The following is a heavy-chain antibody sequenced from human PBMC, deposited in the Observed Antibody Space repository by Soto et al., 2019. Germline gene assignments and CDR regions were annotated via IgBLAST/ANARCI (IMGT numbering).Heavy chain of an antibody. CDR2: ISAYNGNT. CDR3: ARDSPPFDP. J-gene: IGHJ5*02. V-gene: IGHV1-18*01. CDR1: GYTFSSYH. Sequence: QVQLVQSGAEVKKPGASVKVSCKASGYTFSSYHISWVRQAPGQGLEWMGWISAYNGNTNYAQKXXGXLTXTTDTSTSTAYMELRSLRSDDTAVYYCARDSPPFDPWGQGTLVTVSS.